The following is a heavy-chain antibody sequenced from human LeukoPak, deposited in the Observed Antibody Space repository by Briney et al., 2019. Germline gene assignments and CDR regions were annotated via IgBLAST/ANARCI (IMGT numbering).Heavy chain of an antibody. V-gene: IGHV3-7*01. Sequence: PGGSLRLSCAASGFTFSTYWMSWVRQAPGKGLAWVASIKQDGSEKYYVDSVKGRFTISRDSAKNSLYLQMDSLRAEDKAVYYCARDRLWLNYWGQGTLVTVSS. CDR3: ARDRLWLNY. CDR1: GFTFSTYW. J-gene: IGHJ4*02. CDR2: IKQDGSEK. D-gene: IGHD2/OR15-2a*01.